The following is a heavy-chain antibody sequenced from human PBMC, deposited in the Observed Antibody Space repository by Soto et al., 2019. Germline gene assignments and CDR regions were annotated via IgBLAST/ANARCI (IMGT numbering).Heavy chain of an antibody. D-gene: IGHD4-17*01. CDR1: GFTFSSYS. CDR2: ISSSSSTI. Sequence: GGSLRLSCAASGFTFSSYSMNWVRQAPGKGLEWVSYISSSSSTIYYADSVKGRFTISRDNAKNSLYLQMNSLRDEDTAVYYCARHYGDYSGAGAFDIWGQGTMVTVSS. V-gene: IGHV3-48*02. J-gene: IGHJ3*02. CDR3: ARHYGDYSGAGAFDI.